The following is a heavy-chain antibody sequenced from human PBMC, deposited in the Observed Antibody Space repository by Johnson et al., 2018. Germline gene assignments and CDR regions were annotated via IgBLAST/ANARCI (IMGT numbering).Heavy chain of an antibody. CDR1: GFTFSNYC. CDR2: IKQDGSEM. D-gene: IGHD1-26*01. V-gene: IGHV3-7*01. J-gene: IGHJ3*02. CDR3: AREIGGSWADAVDI. Sequence: VQLVESGGGLVQPGGSLRLSCAASGFTFSNYCMAWVRQTPGKGLEWVANIKQDGSEMYYADSVKGRFTISRDNAKNSLLLQMNSLRAEDTALYYCAREIGGSWADAVDIWGQGTMVTVAS.